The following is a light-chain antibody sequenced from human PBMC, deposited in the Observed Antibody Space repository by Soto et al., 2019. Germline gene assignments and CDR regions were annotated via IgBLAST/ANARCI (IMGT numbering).Light chain of an antibody. V-gene: IGKV1-39*01. J-gene: IGKJ1*01. CDR3: QQTYPYPRT. CDR2: GAY. CDR1: QSISSS. Sequence: DIQMTQSPSSLSASAGDRVTITCRARQSISSSLNWYQQNPGKAPNLLIYGAYNLQSGVPSRFSGSGSGTEYTLTISSLQPEDFTTYSGQQTYPYPRTFGRGTKVEIK.